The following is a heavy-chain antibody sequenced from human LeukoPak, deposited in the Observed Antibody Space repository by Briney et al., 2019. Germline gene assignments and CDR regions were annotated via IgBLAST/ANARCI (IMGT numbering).Heavy chain of an antibody. J-gene: IGHJ6*03. D-gene: IGHD3-10*01. CDR3: ARDSLYYYGSGRTDYYYYMDV. Sequence: ASVKVSCKASGYTFTGYYIHWVRQAPGQGLKWMGWINPTSGGTNYAQKFQGRVTMTRDTSISTAYMELSRLRSDDTAVYYCARDSLYYYGSGRTDYYYYMDVWGKGTTVTISS. CDR1: GYTFTGYY. V-gene: IGHV1-2*02. CDR2: INPTSGGT.